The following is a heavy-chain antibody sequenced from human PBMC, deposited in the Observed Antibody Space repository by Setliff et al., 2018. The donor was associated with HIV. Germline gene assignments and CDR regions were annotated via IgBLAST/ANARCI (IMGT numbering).Heavy chain of an antibody. J-gene: IGHJ5*02. Sequence: PSETLSLTCAVSGVSISSRNWWSWVRQPPGKGLEWIGENNYSGNTNYNPSLKTRVTISVDKSKNQFFLNLKSVTAADTAVYFCAREYSGSGINFNPLTWGQGTLVTVSS. D-gene: IGHD3-10*01. V-gene: IGHV4-4*02. CDR3: AREYSGSGINFNPLT. CDR2: NNYSGNT. CDR1: GVSISSRNW.